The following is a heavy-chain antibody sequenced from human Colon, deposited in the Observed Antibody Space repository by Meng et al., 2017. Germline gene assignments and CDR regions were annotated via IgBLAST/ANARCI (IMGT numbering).Heavy chain of an antibody. J-gene: IGHJ1*01. Sequence: HLQEPAPGMGKPSGNCSFTVAVPGGATSRTNCWSWVRQPPGKGLKWIGEISPSGSSNYNPSLTSRVTMSLDKSKNKLFLNLGSVSAADTAVYYCARENEGIGFTPAGQWGQGTLVTVSS. CDR1: GGATSRTNC. CDR2: ISPSGSS. CDR3: ARENEGIGFTPAGQ. D-gene: IGHD2-21*01. V-gene: IGHV4-4*02.